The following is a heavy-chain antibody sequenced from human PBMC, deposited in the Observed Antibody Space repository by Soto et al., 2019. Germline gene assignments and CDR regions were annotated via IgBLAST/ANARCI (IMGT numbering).Heavy chain of an antibody. CDR1: GYPLTDFY. D-gene: IGHD6-25*01. Sequence: QVQLVQSGAEVKKPGASVTVSCKTSGYPLTDFYIHWVRQAPGQGLEWMAWINPHTGDTNTALKFQGRVTMTSDTSINTTFMELTRLSSDDTGVYYCARDGGAAPGARREWYLDRWGRGTLVSVSS. J-gene: IGHJ2*01. CDR3: ARDGGAAPGARREWYLDR. V-gene: IGHV1-2*02. CDR2: INPHTGDT.